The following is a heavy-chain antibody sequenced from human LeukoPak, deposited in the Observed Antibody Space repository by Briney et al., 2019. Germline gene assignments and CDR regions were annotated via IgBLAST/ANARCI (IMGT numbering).Heavy chain of an antibody. CDR2: ISGSGDTS. Sequence: GGSLRLSCAASGFTFSSYPMTWVRQAPGEGLEWASTISGSGDTSFYADSVKGRFTISRDSSRNTLYLQMNSLTAEDTTVYYCVKAPLRGYYFWSGLSSFDCWGQGTLVTVSS. CDR3: VKAPLRGYYFWSGLSSFDC. V-gene: IGHV3-23*01. D-gene: IGHD3-3*01. CDR1: GFTFSSYP. J-gene: IGHJ4*02.